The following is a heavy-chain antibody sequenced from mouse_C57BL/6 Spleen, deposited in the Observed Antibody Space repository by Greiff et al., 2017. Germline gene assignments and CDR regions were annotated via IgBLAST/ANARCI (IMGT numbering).Heavy chain of an antibody. Sequence: QVQLKQSGPELVKPGASVKISCKASGYAFSSSWMNWVKQRPGKGLEWIGRIYPGDGDTNYNGKFKGKATLTADKSSSTAYMQLSSLTSEDSAVYFCARGDYGISLDCWGQGTTLTVSS. CDR2: IYPGDGDT. D-gene: IGHD1-1*01. V-gene: IGHV1-82*01. CDR1: GYAFSSSW. J-gene: IGHJ2*01. CDR3: ARGDYGISLDC.